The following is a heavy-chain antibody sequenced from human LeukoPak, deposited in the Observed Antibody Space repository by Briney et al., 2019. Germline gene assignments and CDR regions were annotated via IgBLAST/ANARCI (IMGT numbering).Heavy chain of an antibody. CDR2: ITYDGSNT. J-gene: IGHJ4*02. CDR1: GFTFSSST. V-gene: IGHV3-30*04. Sequence: GRSLRLSCATSGFTFSSSTMRWVRQAPGKGQEGVAFITYDGSNTYYRDSVEGRFTISRDDSKNTVYLQMNSLRAEDTAVYYCAGSSSTARSYFDYWGQGILVTVSS. D-gene: IGHD5-18*01. CDR3: AGSSSTARSYFDY.